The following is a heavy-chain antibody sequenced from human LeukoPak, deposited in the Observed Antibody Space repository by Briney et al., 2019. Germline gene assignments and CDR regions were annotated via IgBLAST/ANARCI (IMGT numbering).Heavy chain of an antibody. V-gene: IGHV4-59*12. CDR3: ARVGGKANFDY. Sequence: SETLSLTCTVSGGSISSYYWSWIRQPPGKGLEWIGNIYYSGSTYYNPSLKSRVTISVDTSKNQFSLKLSSVTAADTAVYYCARVGGKANFDYWGQGTLVTVSS. J-gene: IGHJ4*02. CDR2: IYYSGST. D-gene: IGHD3-16*01. CDR1: GGSISSYY.